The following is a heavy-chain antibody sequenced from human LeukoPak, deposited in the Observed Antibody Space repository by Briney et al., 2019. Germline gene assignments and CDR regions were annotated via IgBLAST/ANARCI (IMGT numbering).Heavy chain of an antibody. CDR2: IYYSGST. CDR3: ARHYGSGYTRMDV. D-gene: IGHD3-10*01. Sequence: PSETLSLTCTVSGGSISSGGYYWSWIRQHPGKGLEWIGYIYYSGSTNYNPSLKSRVTISVDTSKNQFSLKLSSVTAADTAVYYCARHYGSGYTRMDVWGQGTTVTVSS. CDR1: GGSISSGGYY. V-gene: IGHV4-61*08. J-gene: IGHJ6*02.